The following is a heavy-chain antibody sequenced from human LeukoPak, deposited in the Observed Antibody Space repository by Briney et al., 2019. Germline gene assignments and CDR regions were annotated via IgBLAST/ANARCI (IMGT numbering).Heavy chain of an antibody. V-gene: IGHV3-48*01. J-gene: IGHJ6*03. CDR1: GFTFSSYS. CDR3: AREVVRGAIYYYYMDV. D-gene: IGHD3-10*01. Sequence: GGSLRLSCAASGFTFSSYSMNWVRQAPGKGLEWVSCISSSSSTIYYADSVKGRFTISRDNAKNSLYLQMNSLRAEDTAVYYCAREVVRGAIYYYYMDVWGKGTTVTVSS. CDR2: ISSSSSTI.